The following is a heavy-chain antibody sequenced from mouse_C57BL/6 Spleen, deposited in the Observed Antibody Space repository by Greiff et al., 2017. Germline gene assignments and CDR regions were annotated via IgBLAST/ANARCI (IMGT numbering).Heavy chain of an antibody. CDR2: ISDGGSYT. J-gene: IGHJ2*01. CDR1: GFTFSSYA. Sequence: EVKLVESGGGLVKPGGSLKLSCAASGFTFSSYAMSWVSQTPEKRLEWVATISDGGSYTYYPDNVKGRFTISRDNAKNNLYLQMSHLKSEDTAMYYCARDGGSSGYDYWGQGTTLTVSS. D-gene: IGHD3-2*02. V-gene: IGHV5-4*01. CDR3: ARDGGSSGYDY.